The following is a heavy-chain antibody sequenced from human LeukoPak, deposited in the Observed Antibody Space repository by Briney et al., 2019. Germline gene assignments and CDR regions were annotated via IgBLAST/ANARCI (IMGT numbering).Heavy chain of an antibody. D-gene: IGHD3-22*01. CDR1: GYTFTSYY. CDR3: ARDQSYYDSSGPIDY. CDR2: INPSGGST. V-gene: IGHV1-46*03. J-gene: IGHJ4*02. Sequence: WASVKVSCKASGYTFTSYYMQWVRQAPGQGLEWMGIINPSGGSTSYAQKFQGRVTMTRDTSTSTVYMELSSLRSEDTAVYYCARDQSYYDSSGPIDYWGQGILVTVSS.